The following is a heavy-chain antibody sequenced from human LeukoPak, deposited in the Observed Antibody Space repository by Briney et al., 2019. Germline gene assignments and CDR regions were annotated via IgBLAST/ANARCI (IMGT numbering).Heavy chain of an antibody. V-gene: IGHV4-4*07. D-gene: IGHD2-2*02. CDR2: IYTSGST. J-gene: IGHJ6*03. Sequence: SETLSLTCTVSGGSISSYYWSWIRQPAGKGLEWIGRIYTSGSTNYNPSLKSRVTMSVDTSKNQFSLKLSSVTAADTAVYYCAREGRCSSTSCYKLYYYYYYMDVWGKGTTVTVSS. CDR3: AREGRCSSTSCYKLYYYYYYMDV. CDR1: GGSISSYY.